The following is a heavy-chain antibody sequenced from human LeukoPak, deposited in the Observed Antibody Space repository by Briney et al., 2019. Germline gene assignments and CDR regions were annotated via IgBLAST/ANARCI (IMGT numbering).Heavy chain of an antibody. CDR1: GFTFSDYY. CDR3: ARTIAYCGGDCSPGWFDP. D-gene: IGHD2-21*02. CDR2: ISSSGSTI. Sequence: PGGSLRLSCAASGFTFSDYYMSWIRQAPGKGLEWVSYISSSGSTIYYADSVKGRFTISRDNAKNSLYLQMNSLRAEDTAVYYCARTIAYCGGDCSPGWFDPWGQGTLVTVSS. V-gene: IGHV3-11*01. J-gene: IGHJ5*02.